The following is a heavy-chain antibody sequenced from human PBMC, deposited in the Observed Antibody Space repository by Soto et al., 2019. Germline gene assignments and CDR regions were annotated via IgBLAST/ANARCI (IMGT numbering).Heavy chain of an antibody. CDR1: GDSVSIVCCH. V-gene: IGHV4-30-4*01. CDR2: IYNGGIT. Sequence: SATXSLTCTISGDSVSIVCCHLSWLRRPPGKGLDWIGYIYNGGITYYRPSLESRMHMSLDATRNHYSLRLTSVTAADTAVYSCARANVGLDTISYFDYWGQGKLVTVYS. CDR3: ARANVGLDTISYFDY. J-gene: IGHJ4*02. D-gene: IGHD3-3*01.